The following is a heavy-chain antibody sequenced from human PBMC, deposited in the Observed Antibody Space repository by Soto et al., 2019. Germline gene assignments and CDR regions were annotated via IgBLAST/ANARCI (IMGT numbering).Heavy chain of an antibody. CDR2: ISGSGGST. J-gene: IGHJ6*02. CDR3: AKVEYGDLTYYYYGMDV. D-gene: IGHD4-17*01. Sequence: PGGSLRLSCAASGFTFSSYAMSWVRQAPGKGLEWVSAISGSGGSTYYADSVKGRFTISRDNSKNTLYLQMNSLRAEDTAVYYCAKVEYGDLTYYYYGMDVWGQGTTVTVSS. V-gene: IGHV3-23*01. CDR1: GFTFSSYA.